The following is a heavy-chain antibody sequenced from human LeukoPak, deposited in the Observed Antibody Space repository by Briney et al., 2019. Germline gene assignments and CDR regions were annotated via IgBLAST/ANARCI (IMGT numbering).Heavy chain of an antibody. CDR2: IYYSGST. Sequence: SETLSLTCTVSGGSISSYYWSWIRQPPGKGLEWIGYIYYSGSTNYNPSPKSRVTISVDTSKNQFSLKLSSVTAADTAVYYCASNSGHCSSTSCYPYYYGMDVWGKGTTVTVSS. D-gene: IGHD2-2*01. CDR1: GGSISSYY. CDR3: ASNSGHCSSTSCYPYYYGMDV. V-gene: IGHV4-59*01. J-gene: IGHJ6*04.